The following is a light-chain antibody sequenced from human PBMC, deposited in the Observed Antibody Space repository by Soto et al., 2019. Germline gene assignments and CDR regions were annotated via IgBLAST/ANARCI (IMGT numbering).Light chain of an antibody. V-gene: IGKV3D-15*01. Sequence: EIVLTQSPGTLSLSPGERSTLSCRASQSVSNNFLAWYQHRPGQAPRLLIYGPSTRATGIPDRFSGSRSGAEFTLTISSLQSEDFAVYYCQHYVNWPLTFGGGTKVDIK. CDR2: GPS. J-gene: IGKJ4*01. CDR1: QSVSNN. CDR3: QHYVNWPLT.